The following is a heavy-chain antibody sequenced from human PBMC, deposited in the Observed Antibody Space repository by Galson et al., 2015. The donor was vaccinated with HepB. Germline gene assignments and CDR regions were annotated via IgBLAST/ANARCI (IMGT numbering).Heavy chain of an antibody. J-gene: IGHJ5*02. CDR2: ISGSGAGS. Sequence: SLRLSCAASGFTFSSYAMSWVRQAPGKGLEWVSGISGSGAGSVYGGSVKGRFTISRDNSENALYLQMHSLRAGDTAVYYCAKAPNYDFWSGYYNNWFDPWGQGTLVTVSS. D-gene: IGHD3-3*01. CDR1: GFTFSSYA. CDR3: AKAPNYDFWSGYYNNWFDP. V-gene: IGHV3-23*01.